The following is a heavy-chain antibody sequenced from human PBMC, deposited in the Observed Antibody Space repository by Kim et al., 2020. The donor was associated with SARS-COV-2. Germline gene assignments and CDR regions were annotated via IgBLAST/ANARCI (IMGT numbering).Heavy chain of an antibody. D-gene: IGHD6-13*01. Sequence: GGSLRLSCAASGFTFSSYAMSWVRQAPGKGLEWVSAISGSGGSTYYADSVKGRFTISRDNSKNTLYLQMNSLRAEDTAVYYCAKDWRLSSWYVEYFFDYWGQGTLVTVSS. CDR2: ISGSGGST. V-gene: IGHV3-23*01. CDR3: AKDWRLSSWYVEYFFDY. J-gene: IGHJ4*02. CDR1: GFTFSSYA.